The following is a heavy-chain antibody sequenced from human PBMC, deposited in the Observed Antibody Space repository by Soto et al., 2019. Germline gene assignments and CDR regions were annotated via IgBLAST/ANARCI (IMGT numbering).Heavy chain of an antibody. CDR3: ARDKSSSWTGYYFDY. CDR1: GDSVSSNSAA. Sequence: SQTLSLTCAISGDSVSSNSAAWHWIRQSPSRGLEWLGRTYYRSKWYSDYAVSVKSRIIIIPDTSKNQFSLQLNSVTPEDTAVFYCARDKSSSWTGYYFDYWGPGALVTVSS. CDR2: TYYRSKWYS. J-gene: IGHJ4*02. D-gene: IGHD6-13*01. V-gene: IGHV6-1*01.